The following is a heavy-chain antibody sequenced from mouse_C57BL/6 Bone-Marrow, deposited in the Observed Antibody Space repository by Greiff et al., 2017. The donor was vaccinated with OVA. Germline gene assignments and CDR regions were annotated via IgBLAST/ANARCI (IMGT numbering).Heavy chain of an antibody. J-gene: IGHJ4*01. V-gene: IGHV14-4*01. D-gene: IGHD4-1*01. CDR3: ARKLGGAMDY. Sequence: VQLQQSGAELVRPGASVKLSCTASGFNIKDDYMHWVKQRPEQGLEWIGWIAPENGDTEYASKFQGKATITADKSSSTAYMELRSLTSEDSAVYFCARKLGGAMDYWGQGTSVTVSS. CDR1: GFNIKDDY. CDR2: IAPENGDT.